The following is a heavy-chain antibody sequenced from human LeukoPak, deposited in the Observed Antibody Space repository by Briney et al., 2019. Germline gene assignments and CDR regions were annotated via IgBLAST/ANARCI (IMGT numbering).Heavy chain of an antibody. CDR3: ARGDNSAFDI. D-gene: IGHD3-22*01. CDR2: ISGDGSST. Sequence: PGGSLRLSCAASGFTFSSYWMYWVRQAPGKGLVWVSRISGDGSSTSYADSVKGRFTISRDNAKNSLYLQMNSLRAEDTAVYYCARGDNSAFDIWGQGTMVTVSS. V-gene: IGHV3-74*01. J-gene: IGHJ3*02. CDR1: GFTFSSYW.